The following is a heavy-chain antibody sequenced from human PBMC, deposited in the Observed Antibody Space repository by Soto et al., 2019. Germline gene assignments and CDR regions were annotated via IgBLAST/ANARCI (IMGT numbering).Heavy chain of an antibody. CDR3: AKSRVWGAYSSSWYGGWFAP. J-gene: IGHJ5*02. V-gene: IGHV3-23*01. D-gene: IGHD6-13*01. CDR1: GFTFSSYA. Sequence: PGGSLRLSCAASGFTFSSYAMSWVRQAPGKGLEWVSAISGSGGSTYYADSVKGRFTISRDNSKNTLYLQMNSLRAEDTAVYYCAKSRVWGAYSSSWYGGWFAPWGQGTLVTSPQ. CDR2: ISGSGGST.